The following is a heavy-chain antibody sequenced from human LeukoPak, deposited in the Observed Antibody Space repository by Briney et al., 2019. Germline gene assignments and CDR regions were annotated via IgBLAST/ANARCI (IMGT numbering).Heavy chain of an antibody. D-gene: IGHD3-16*02. CDR2: IKSKTDGGTT. Sequence: GGSLRLSCAASGVTFSNAWMSWVRQAPGKGLEWVGRIKSKTDGGTTDYAAPVKGRFTISRDDSKNTLYLQMNSLKTEDTAVYYCTSGGAHYDYVWGSYRVDYWGQGTLVTVSS. J-gene: IGHJ4*02. V-gene: IGHV3-15*01. CDR3: TSGGAHYDYVWGSYRVDY. CDR1: GVTFSNAW.